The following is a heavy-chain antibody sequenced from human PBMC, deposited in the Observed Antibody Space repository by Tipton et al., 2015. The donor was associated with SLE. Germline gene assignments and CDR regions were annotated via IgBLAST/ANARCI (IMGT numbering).Heavy chain of an antibody. V-gene: IGHV4-39*01. J-gene: IGHJ4*02. D-gene: IGHD6-13*01. CDR1: GGSISSSSYY. CDR3: ARHGWQQLDRDGFDF. Sequence: TLSLTCTVSGGSISSSSYYWGWIRQPPGKGLEWIGSIYYSGSTYYTPSRKSRVSISVDTSKNQFSLRLNSVTAADTAVFYCARHGWQQLDRDGFDFWGQGTLVTVSS. CDR2: IYYSGST.